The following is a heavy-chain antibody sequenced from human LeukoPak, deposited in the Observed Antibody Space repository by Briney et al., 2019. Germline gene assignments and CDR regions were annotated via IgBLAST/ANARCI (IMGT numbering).Heavy chain of an antibody. CDR3: ARLSPYLGSGSSAFPDDF. Sequence: SETLSLTCTVSGGSISSGGYYWSWIRQHPGKGLEWIGYIYYSGSTYYNPSLKSRVTISVDTSKNQLSLKLSSVTAADTAVCYCARLSPYLGSGSSAFPDDFWGQGTLVTVSS. CDR2: IYYSGST. J-gene: IGHJ4*02. CDR1: GGSISSGGYY. D-gene: IGHD3-10*01. V-gene: IGHV4-31*03.